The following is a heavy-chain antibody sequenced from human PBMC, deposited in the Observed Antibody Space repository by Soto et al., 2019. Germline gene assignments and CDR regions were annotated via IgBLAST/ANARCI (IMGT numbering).Heavy chain of an antibody. V-gene: IGHV4-39*01. Sequence: QLQLQESGPGLVKPSETLSLTCTVSGGSISSSSYYWGWIRQPPGKGLEWIGSIYYSGSTYYNPSLKSRVTISVDTSKNQFSLKLSSVTAADTAVYYCARRVKAVGFDYWGQGTLVTVSS. CDR3: ARRVKAVGFDY. D-gene: IGHD6-19*01. CDR2: IYYSGST. J-gene: IGHJ4*02. CDR1: GGSISSSSYY.